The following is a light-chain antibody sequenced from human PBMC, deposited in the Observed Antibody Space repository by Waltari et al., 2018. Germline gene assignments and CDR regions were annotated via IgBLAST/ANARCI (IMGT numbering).Light chain of an antibody. CDR2: DAS. CDR3: QQYTAFALS. Sequence: AIQLTQSPSSLSASVGDRVTITCRTSQGGNSALAWYPQTPGNPPKLLISDASTLESGVPSRFSGSGFDTDFTLTISSLQPEDFATYYCQQYTAFALSFGGGTKVEI. CDR1: QGGNSA. J-gene: IGKJ4*01. V-gene: IGKV1-13*02.